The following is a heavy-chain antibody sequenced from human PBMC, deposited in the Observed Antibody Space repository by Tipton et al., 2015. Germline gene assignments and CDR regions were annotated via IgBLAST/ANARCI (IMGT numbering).Heavy chain of an antibody. V-gene: IGHV4-34*01. CDR3: AGPRGMPAIFGLPWDFYFDY. Sequence: TLSLTCAVYGGSFSGYYWTWIRQPPGKGLEWIGEINHSGGTKYNPSLKSRVTMSVDTSKNQFSLKLNSVTAADTAVYYCAGPRGMPAIFGLPWDFYFDYWGQGALVTVSS. CDR2: INHSGGT. J-gene: IGHJ4*02. D-gene: IGHD3-3*01. CDR1: GGSFSGYY.